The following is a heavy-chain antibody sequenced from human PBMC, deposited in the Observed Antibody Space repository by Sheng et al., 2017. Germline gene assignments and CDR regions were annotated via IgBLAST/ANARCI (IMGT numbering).Heavy chain of an antibody. CDR1: GFTVSSNY. CDR2: IYSATST. Sequence: EVQLVESGGGLVQPGGSLRLSCAASGFTVSSNYMSWVRQAPGKGLEWVSVIYSATSTYYVDSVKGRFTISRDNSKNTLFLQMNSLRAEDTAVYYCVRDPPYVMRGDYWGQGTLVTVSS. V-gene: IGHV3-66*01. D-gene: IGHD2-8*01. CDR3: VRDPPYVMRGDY. J-gene: IGHJ4*02.